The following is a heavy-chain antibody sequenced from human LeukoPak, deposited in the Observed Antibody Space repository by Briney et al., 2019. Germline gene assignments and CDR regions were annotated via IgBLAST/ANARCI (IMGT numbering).Heavy chain of an antibody. CDR2: IKQDGSEK. CDR3: ARSFSEPIGAYYDMDV. D-gene: IGHD5-12*01. CDR1: GFTFSSYW. Sequence: GGSLRLSCAASGFTFSSYWMSWVRQAPGKGLEWVANIKQDGSEKYYVDSVKGRFTISRDNAKNSLYLQMNSLRAEDTAVYYCARSFSEPIGAYYDMDVWGQGTTVTVSS. J-gene: IGHJ6*02. V-gene: IGHV3-7*01.